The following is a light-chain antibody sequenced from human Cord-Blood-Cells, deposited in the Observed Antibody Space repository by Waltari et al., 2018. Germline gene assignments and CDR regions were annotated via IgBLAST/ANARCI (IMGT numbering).Light chain of an antibody. J-gene: IGLJ1*01. V-gene: IGLV2-11*01. CDR2: DVS. CDR3: CSYAGSYTWV. CDR1: SRDVGGYYY. Sequence: QSALPQPRSVSGSPGQSVTISCPGTSRDVGGYYYVSWYQQHPGKAPKLMIYDVSKRPSGVPDRFSGSKSGNTASLTISGLQAEDEADYYCCSYAGSYTWVFGTGTKVTVL.